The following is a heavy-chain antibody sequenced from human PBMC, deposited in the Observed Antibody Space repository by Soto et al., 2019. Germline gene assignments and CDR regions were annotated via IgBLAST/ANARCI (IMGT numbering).Heavy chain of an antibody. CDR3: AREYSSAWKTVDY. V-gene: IGHV3-23*01. J-gene: IGHJ4*02. D-gene: IGHD6-19*01. Sequence: PGGSLRLSCAASGFPFDDYGMSWVRQAPGKGLEWVSGINRDGGSTYYADSVKGRFTISRDNSKNTLYLQMNSLRAEDTAVYYCAREYSSAWKTVDYWGQGTLVTVSS. CDR2: INRDGGST. CDR1: GFPFDDYG.